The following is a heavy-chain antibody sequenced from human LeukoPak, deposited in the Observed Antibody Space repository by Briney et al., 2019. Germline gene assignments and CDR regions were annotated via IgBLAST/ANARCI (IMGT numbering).Heavy chain of an antibody. CDR2: IYTSGTYISGST. CDR1: GDSVSSPGYF. Sequence: SSETLSLTCTVSGDSVSSPGYFWTWVRQPAGKGLEWIGRIYTSGTYISGSTDYNPSLESRVTISVDTSKNQFSLRLSSVPATDTAMYYCARDVAGYSRSFDIWGQGTMVTVSS. V-gene: IGHV4-61*02. CDR3: ARDVAGYSRSFDI. D-gene: IGHD6-13*01. J-gene: IGHJ3*02.